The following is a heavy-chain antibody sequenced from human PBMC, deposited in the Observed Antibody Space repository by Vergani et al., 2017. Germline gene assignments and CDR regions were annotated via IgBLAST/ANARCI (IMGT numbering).Heavy chain of an antibody. CDR2: IYYSGST. Sequence: QVQLQESGPGLVKPSETLSLTCTVSGGSISSYYWSWIRQPPGKGLEWIGSIYYSGSTNYNPSLKSRVTISVDTSKNQFSLKLSSVTAADTAVYYCARSSSGWYDYFDYWGQGTLVTVSS. CDR3: ARSSSGWYDYFDY. V-gene: IGHV4-59*08. J-gene: IGHJ4*02. D-gene: IGHD6-19*01. CDR1: GGSISSYY.